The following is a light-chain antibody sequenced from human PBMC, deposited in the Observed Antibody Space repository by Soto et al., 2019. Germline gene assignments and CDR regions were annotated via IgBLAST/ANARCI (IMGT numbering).Light chain of an antibody. CDR1: QGINSF. Sequence: DIQLTQSPSFLSASVGDRVTITCRASQGINSFLAWYQQKPGKAPKLLIYTASTLQTGVPSRFSGTGFWTEFTLTISSLQPEDFATYYCQQLNTYPLTFGGGTKVEIK. J-gene: IGKJ4*02. CDR2: TAS. CDR3: QQLNTYPLT. V-gene: IGKV1-9*01.